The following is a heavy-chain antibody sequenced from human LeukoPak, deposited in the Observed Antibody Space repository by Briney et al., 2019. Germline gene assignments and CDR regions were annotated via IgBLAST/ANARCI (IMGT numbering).Heavy chain of an antibody. J-gene: IGHJ4*02. D-gene: IGHD2-21*02. CDR1: GFILSGYE. V-gene: IGHV3-48*03. CDR3: VQGGYDYLADY. CDR2: ISSTGQTI. Sequence: PGGSLRLSCAASGFILSGYEMNWVRQAPGKGLEWVSFISSTGQTIYYSDSVKGRFTISRDIAKSSLYLQMNSLRAEDTAVYYCVQGGYDYLADYWGRGALVTVSS.